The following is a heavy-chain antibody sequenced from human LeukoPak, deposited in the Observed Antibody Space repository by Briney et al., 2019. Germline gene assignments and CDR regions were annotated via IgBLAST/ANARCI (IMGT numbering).Heavy chain of an antibody. CDR2: IYYSGST. J-gene: IGHJ6*03. CDR3: ARGFYDILDGYYYYMDV. CDR1: GGSISSHY. Sequence: SETLSLTCTVSGGSISSHYWSWIRRPPGKGLEWIGYIYYSGSTNYNPSLKSRVTISVDTSKNQFSLKLSSVTAADTAVYYCARGFYDILDGYYYYMDVWGKGTTVTVSS. V-gene: IGHV4-59*11. D-gene: IGHD3-9*01.